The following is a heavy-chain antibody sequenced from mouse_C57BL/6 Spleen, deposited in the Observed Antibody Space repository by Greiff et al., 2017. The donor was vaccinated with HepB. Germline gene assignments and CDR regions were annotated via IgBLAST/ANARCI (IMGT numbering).Heavy chain of an antibody. D-gene: IGHD1-1*01. J-gene: IGHJ1*03. V-gene: IGHV3-6*01. Sequence: EVQLQESGPGLVKPSQSLSLTCSVTGYSITSGYYWNWIRQFPGNKLEWMGYISYDGSNNYNPSLKNRISITRDTSKNQFFLKLNSVTTEDTATYYCALLRGGYFDVWGTGTTVTVSS. CDR1: GYSITSGYY. CDR2: ISYDGSN. CDR3: ALLRGGYFDV.